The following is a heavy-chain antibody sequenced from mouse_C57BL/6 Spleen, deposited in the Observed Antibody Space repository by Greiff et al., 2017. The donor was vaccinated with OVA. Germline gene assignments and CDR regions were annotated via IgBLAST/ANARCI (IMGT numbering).Heavy chain of an antibody. V-gene: IGHV3-6*01. D-gene: IGHD2-3*01. J-gene: IGHJ4*01. CDR1: GYSITSGYY. Sequence: EVQLQESGPGLVKPSQSLSLTCSVTGYSITSGYYWNWIRQFPGNKLEWMGYISYDGSNNYNPSLKNRISITRDTSKNQFFLKLNSVTTEDTATYYCAREGLLRNYYYAMDYWGQGTSVTVSS. CDR2: ISYDGSN. CDR3: AREGLLRNYYYAMDY.